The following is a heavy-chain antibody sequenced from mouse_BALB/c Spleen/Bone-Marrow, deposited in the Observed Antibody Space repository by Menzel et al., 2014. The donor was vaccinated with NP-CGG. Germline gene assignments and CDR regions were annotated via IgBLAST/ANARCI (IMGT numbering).Heavy chain of an antibody. J-gene: IGHJ2*01. V-gene: IGHV14-3*02. CDR2: IDPANGNT. D-gene: IGHD1-1*01. CDR3: ARSGYYGSSYFDY. CDR1: GFNIKDTY. Sequence: VQLQQSGAELVKPGASVKLSCTASGFNIKDTYMHWVKQRPEQGLEWIGRIDPANGNTKYDPKFQGKATLTVDKSSSTAHMELRSLASEDSAVYYCARSGYYGSSYFDYWGQGTTLTVSS.